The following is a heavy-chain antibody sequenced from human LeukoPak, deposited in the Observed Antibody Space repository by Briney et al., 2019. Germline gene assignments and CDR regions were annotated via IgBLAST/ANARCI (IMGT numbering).Heavy chain of an antibody. Sequence: HGAPLKISCKGSRYSLTSYWISWVRQMPGKGLEWMGRIDPGVSYTNYSPSFQGHVTISADKCIRTAYLQWSSLTLPDTAMYYCAPHRGGLEDLTFDPWGQGTLVTVSS. V-gene: IGHV5-10-1*01. CDR2: IDPGVSYT. CDR1: RYSLTSYW. CDR3: APHRGGLEDLTFDP. D-gene: IGHD3-10*01. J-gene: IGHJ5*02.